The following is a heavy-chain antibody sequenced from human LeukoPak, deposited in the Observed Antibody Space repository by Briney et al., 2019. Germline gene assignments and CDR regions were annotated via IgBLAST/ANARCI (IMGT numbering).Heavy chain of an antibody. D-gene: IGHD3-16*01. J-gene: IGHJ4*02. Sequence: PGGSLRLSCAASGFTFSTYSMNWVRQPPGKGLEWVSYISSSSSTIYYADSVKGRFTISRDKAKNSLYLQMNSLRDEDTAVYYCAMDPEGFGGAWRYGGQGTLVTVSS. V-gene: IGHV3-48*02. CDR2: ISSSSSTI. CDR1: GFTFSTYS. CDR3: AMDPEGFGGAWRY.